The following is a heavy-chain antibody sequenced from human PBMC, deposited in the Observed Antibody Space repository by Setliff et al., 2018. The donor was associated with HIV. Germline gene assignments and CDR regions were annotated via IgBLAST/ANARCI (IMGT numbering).Heavy chain of an antibody. V-gene: IGHV3-30*18. CDR1: GFTFSSYG. CDR2: ISYDGSNK. Sequence: PGGSLSLSCAASGFTFSSYGMHWVRQAPGKGLEWVAVISYDGSNKYYVDSVKGRITISRDDSKYTLYLQMNSLRAEDTAVYYCAKESGPYSNYNYYYYMDVWGKGTTVTVSS. CDR3: AKESGPYSNYNYYYYMDV. D-gene: IGHD4-4*01. J-gene: IGHJ6*03.